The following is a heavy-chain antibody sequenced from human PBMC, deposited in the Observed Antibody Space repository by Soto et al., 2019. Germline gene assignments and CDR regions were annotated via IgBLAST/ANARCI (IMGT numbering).Heavy chain of an antibody. CDR1: GFTFSSYS. CDR3: ARDLAYCGGDCYSRGIY. J-gene: IGHJ4*02. Sequence: PVGSLRLSCAASGFTFSSYSMNWVRQAPGKGLEWVSSISSSSSYIYYADSVKGRFTISRDNAKNSLYLQMNSLRAEDTAVYYCARDLAYCGGDCYSRGIYWGQGTLVTVSS. V-gene: IGHV3-21*01. D-gene: IGHD2-21*02. CDR2: ISSSSSYI.